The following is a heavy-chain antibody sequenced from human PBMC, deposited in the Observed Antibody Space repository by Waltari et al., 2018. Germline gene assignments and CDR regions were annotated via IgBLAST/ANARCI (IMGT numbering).Heavy chain of an antibody. J-gene: IGHJ4*02. CDR1: GYTFTSYG. V-gene: IGHV1-18*04. CDR2: ISAYNGNT. CDR3: ARKSVGATPGDY. D-gene: IGHD1-26*01. Sequence: QVQLVQSGAEVKKPGASVQVSCKASGYTFTSYGISWVRQAPGQGLEWMGWISAYNGNTNDAQKLQGRVTMTADTSTNTDYMELRSLRSDDTAVYYCARKSVGATPGDYWGQGTLVTVSS.